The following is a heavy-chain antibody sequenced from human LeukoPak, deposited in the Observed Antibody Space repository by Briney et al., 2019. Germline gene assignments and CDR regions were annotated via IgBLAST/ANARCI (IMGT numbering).Heavy chain of an antibody. CDR3: AKANWVSNADAVW. J-gene: IGHJ4*02. CDR1: GFTFSSYA. V-gene: IGHV3-23*01. CDR2: ISGSGGST. Sequence: GGSLRLSCAASGFTFSSYAMSWVRQAPGKGLEWVSAISGSGGSTYYADSVKGRFTLSRDDSRNTVYLQMNNLRVEDTAKYYCAKANWVSNADAVWWGQGIQVTVSS. D-gene: IGHD1-1*01.